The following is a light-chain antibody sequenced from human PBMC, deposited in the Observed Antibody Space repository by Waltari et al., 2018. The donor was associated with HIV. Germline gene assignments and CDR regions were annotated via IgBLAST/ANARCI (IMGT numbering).Light chain of an antibody. V-gene: IGLV1-47*01. CDR3: AAWDDSLSGLV. CDR2: RNN. Sequence: QSVLTQPPSASGTPGQRVTISCSGSSSNIGGNYVYWYQQLPGTAPKLLIYRNNRRPSGFPDRFSGSNSGTSVSLAISGLRSEDEADYYCAAWDDSLSGLVFGGGTKLTVL. CDR1: SSNIGGNY. J-gene: IGLJ3*02.